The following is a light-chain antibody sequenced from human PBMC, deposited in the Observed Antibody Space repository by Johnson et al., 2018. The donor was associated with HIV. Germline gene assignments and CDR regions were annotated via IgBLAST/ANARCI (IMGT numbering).Light chain of an antibody. Sequence: QSVLTQPPSVSAAPGQKVTISCSGSSSNIGNNYVSWYQQLPGTAPKLLIHENKKRPSGIPDRFSGSKSGTSATLGITGLQTGDEADYYCGTWDSSLSAGRYVFGTGTKVTVL. J-gene: IGLJ1*01. V-gene: IGLV1-51*02. CDR2: ENK. CDR3: GTWDSSLSAGRYV. CDR1: SSNIGNNY.